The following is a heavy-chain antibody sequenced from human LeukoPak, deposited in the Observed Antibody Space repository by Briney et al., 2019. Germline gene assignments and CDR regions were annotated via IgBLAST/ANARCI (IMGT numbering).Heavy chain of an antibody. J-gene: IGHJ1*01. Sequence: AETLSLTCTVSGVSISSYYWSWIRQPPGKGLEWIWYIYHSGSSNYNPSLKSRVTISVDTSKNQVSLKLTSVTAADTAVYYCARGAWYSSSWYEYFQHWGQGTLVTVSS. D-gene: IGHD6-13*01. CDR2: IYHSGSS. V-gene: IGHV4-59*01. CDR1: GVSISSYY. CDR3: ARGAWYSSSWYEYFQH.